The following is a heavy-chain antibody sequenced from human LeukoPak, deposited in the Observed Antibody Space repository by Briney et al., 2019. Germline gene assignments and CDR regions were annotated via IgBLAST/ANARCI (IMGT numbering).Heavy chain of an antibody. Sequence: AGGSLRLSCAASGFTFSSYAMHWVRQAPGKGLEWVAVISYDGGNKYYADSVKGRFTISRDNSKNTLYLQMNSLRAEDTAVYYCARNAGGWRDAFDIWGQGTMVTVSS. CDR2: ISYDGGNK. CDR1: GFTFSSYA. CDR3: ARNAGGWRDAFDI. V-gene: IGHV3-30-3*01. D-gene: IGHD6-19*01. J-gene: IGHJ3*02.